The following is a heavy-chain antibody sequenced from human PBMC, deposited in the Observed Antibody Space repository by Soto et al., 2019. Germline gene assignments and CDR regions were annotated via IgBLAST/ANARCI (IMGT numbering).Heavy chain of an antibody. J-gene: IGHJ6*02. V-gene: IGHV3-48*03. D-gene: IGHD2-2*01. CDR2: ISSSGSTI. CDR3: ASRSKPDYYYYGMDV. CDR1: GFTFSSYE. Sequence: GGSLRLSCAASGFTFSSYEMNWVRQAPGKGLEWVSYISSSGSTIYYADPVKGRFTISRDNAKNSLYLQMNSLRAEDTAVYYCASRSKPDYYYYGMDVWGQGTTVTVSS.